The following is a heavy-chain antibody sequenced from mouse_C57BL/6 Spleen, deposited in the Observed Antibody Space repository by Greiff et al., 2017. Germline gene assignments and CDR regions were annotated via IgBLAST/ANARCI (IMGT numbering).Heavy chain of an antibody. J-gene: IGHJ3*01. Sequence: VKLVESGPGLVQPSQSLSITCTVSGFSLTNYGVHWVRQSPGKGLEWLGVIWSGGSTDYNAAFISRLSISKDNSKSKVFIKMNSLQADDTAIYYCASPPLITTVVGGFDYWGQGTLVTVSA. D-gene: IGHD1-1*01. V-gene: IGHV2-2*01. CDR1: GFSLTNYG. CDR3: ASPPLITTVVGGFDY. CDR2: IWSGGST.